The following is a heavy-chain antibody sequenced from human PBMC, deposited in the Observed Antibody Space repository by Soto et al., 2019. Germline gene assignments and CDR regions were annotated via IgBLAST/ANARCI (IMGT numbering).Heavy chain of an antibody. CDR1: GFTFSSYS. J-gene: IGHJ6*03. V-gene: IGHV3-21*01. Sequence: PGGSLRLSCAASGFTFSSYSMNWVRQAPGKGLEWVSSISSSSSYIYYADSVKGRFTISRDNAKNSLYLQMNSLRAEDTAVYYCARGWALWFGESTNYYYMDVWGKGTTVTVSS. CDR3: ARGWALWFGESTNYYYMDV. CDR2: ISSSSSYI. D-gene: IGHD3-10*01.